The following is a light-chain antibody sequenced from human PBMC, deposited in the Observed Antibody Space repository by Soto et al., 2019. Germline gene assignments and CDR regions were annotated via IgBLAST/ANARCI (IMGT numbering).Light chain of an antibody. CDR2: EVS. J-gene: IGLJ1*01. Sequence: QSVLTQSASVSGSPGQSITISCTGTISDVGGYNYVSWYQQHPGKAPKLMIYEVSNRPSGVSNRFSGSKSGNTASLTISGLQAEDEADYYCSSYTSSSTTYVFGTGTKVTVL. CDR3: SSYTSSSTTYV. V-gene: IGLV2-14*01. CDR1: ISDVGGYNY.